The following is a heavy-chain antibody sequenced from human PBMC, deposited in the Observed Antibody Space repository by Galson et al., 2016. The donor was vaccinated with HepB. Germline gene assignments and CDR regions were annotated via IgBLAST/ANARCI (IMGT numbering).Heavy chain of an antibody. D-gene: IGHD5-12*01. J-gene: IGHJ4*02. CDR2: TSHRAPT. CDR3: ARGIRGYGGPEGLFDY. Sequence: SETLSLTCAVNGVSLTNLYCSSLRQPPGKGLEWIGETSHRAPTNYNPSFKSRATLSVDTSKTNISLTLSSVTAADTAAYSCARGIRGYGGPEGLFDYWGEGTLVTVSS. V-gene: IGHV4-34*01. CDR1: GVSLTNLY.